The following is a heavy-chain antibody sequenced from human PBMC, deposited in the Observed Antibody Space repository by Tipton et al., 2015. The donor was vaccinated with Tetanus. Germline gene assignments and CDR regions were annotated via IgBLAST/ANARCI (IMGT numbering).Heavy chain of an antibody. J-gene: IGHJ4*02. CDR2: ITPDGGIT. V-gene: IGHV3-74*01. CDR1: GFTFSGSS. Sequence: SLRLSCVVSGFTFSGSSMDWVRQAPGKGLLWVSRITPDGGITTYADSVKGRFTISRDNTKNTLYLQMNSLRVEDTAFYFCTRDYSGLSSWGPGSRVTVSS. D-gene: IGHD6-25*01. CDR3: TRDYSGLSS.